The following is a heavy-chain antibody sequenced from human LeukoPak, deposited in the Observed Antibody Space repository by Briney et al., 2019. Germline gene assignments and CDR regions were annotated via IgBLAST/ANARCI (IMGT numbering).Heavy chain of an antibody. V-gene: IGHV4-59*01. CDR1: GGPISSYY. J-gene: IGHJ4*02. CDR3: ARTRIAAAGGGDYFDY. D-gene: IGHD6-13*01. CDR2: IYYSGST. Sequence: SETLSLTCTVSGGPISSYYWSWIRQPPGKGLEWIGYIYYSGSTNYNPSLKSRVTISVDTSKNQFSLKLSSVTAADTAVYYCARTRIAAAGGGDYFDYWGQGTLVTVSS.